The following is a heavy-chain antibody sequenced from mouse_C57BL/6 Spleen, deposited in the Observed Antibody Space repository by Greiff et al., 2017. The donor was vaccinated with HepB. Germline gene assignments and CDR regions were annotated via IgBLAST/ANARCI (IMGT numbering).Heavy chain of an antibody. J-gene: IGHJ1*03. Sequence: VQLQQSGTELVKPGASVKLSCKASGYTFTSYWMHWVQQRPGQGLEWIGTINPSSGGTNYHEKFKSQATLTVDKSSSTAYMQLSRLKSEDPAVYYCARDIHTVGDGYVDVWGTGTTLTVSS. CDR3: ARDIHTVGDGYVDV. V-gene: IGHV1-53*01. CDR2: INPSSGGT. CDR1: GYTFTSYW. D-gene: IGHD1-2*01.